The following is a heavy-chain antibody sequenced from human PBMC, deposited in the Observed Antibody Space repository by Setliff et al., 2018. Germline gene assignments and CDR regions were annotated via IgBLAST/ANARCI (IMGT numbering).Heavy chain of an antibody. CDR3: TTNLALVGGSFLEFGY. D-gene: IGHD1-26*01. Sequence: GGSLRLSCTASGFTLTNAWINWVRQAPGKGLEWVGRIKSNTDGGTTDYAAPVKGRFIISRDDSKNTVFLQMNSLKTEDTALYYCTTNLALVGGSFLEFGYWGQGTLVTVSS. CDR1: GFTLTNAW. CDR2: IKSNTDGGTT. J-gene: IGHJ4*02. V-gene: IGHV3-15*01.